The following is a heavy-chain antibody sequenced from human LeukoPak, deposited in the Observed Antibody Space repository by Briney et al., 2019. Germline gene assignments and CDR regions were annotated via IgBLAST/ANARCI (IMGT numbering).Heavy chain of an antibody. Sequence: GASVKVSCKTSGYTFSSYGITWVRQAPGQGLQWMGWISGYNGNTNYAQSLQGRATMNIDTSTNTAYMELRSLKSDDTAVYYCARGATNSTWVAHHFDYWGQGTLVSVSS. CDR2: ISGYNGNT. D-gene: IGHD6-13*01. V-gene: IGHV1-18*01. J-gene: IGHJ4*02. CDR1: GYTFSSYG. CDR3: ARGATNSTWVAHHFDY.